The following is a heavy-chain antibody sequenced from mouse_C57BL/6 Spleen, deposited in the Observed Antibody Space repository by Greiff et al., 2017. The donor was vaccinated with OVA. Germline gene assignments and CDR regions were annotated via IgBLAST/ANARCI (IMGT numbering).Heavy chain of an antibody. Sequence: VQLKESEGGLVQPGSSMKLSCTASGFTFSDYYMAWVRQVPEKGLEWVANINYDGSSTYYLDSLKSRFIISRDNAKNILYLQMSSLKSEDTATYYCARGDYYGSSYAMDYWGQGTSVTVSS. D-gene: IGHD1-1*01. CDR1: GFTFSDYY. CDR3: ARGDYYGSSYAMDY. J-gene: IGHJ4*01. CDR2: INYDGSST. V-gene: IGHV5-16*01.